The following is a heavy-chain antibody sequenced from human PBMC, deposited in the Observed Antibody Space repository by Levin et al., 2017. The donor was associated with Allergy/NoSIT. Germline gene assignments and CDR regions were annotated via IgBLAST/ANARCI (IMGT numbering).Heavy chain of an antibody. CDR1: GFTFDDYG. V-gene: IGHV3-20*04. Sequence: GESLKISCAASGFTFDDYGMSWVRQAPGKGLEWVSGINWNGGSTGYADSVKGRFTISRDNANNSLYLQMNSLRAEDTALFYCARVLKLLWFRELFAPLDYWGQGTLVTVSS. CDR3: ARVLKLLWFRELFAPLDY. CDR2: INWNGGST. D-gene: IGHD3-10*01. J-gene: IGHJ4*02.